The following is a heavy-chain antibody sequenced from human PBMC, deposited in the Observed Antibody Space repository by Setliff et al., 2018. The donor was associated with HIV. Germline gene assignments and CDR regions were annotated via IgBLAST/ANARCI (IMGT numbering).Heavy chain of an antibody. Sequence: ASVKVSCKASGYSFSDYYIHWVRQAPGHGFQWMGWISPKYGGTNYAQNFQGRVTMTRDTSISTAYMELSSLGSDDTAVYFCAKGDRWLLLPSFDYWGQGTPVTVSS. D-gene: IGHD5-12*01. CDR1: GYSFSDYY. CDR3: AKGDRWLLLPSFDY. J-gene: IGHJ4*02. V-gene: IGHV1-2*02. CDR2: ISPKYGGT.